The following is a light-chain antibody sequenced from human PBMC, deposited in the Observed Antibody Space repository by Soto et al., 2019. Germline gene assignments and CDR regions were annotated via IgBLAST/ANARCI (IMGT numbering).Light chain of an antibody. CDR3: QQYSSSRT. CDR1: QSVSSNH. Sequence: EIVLTQSPCTLSLSPGERATLSCRASQSVSSNHLAWYQQKPGQAPSLLIYGGSSRATGIPVRLSGSGSETDFTLTITRLEPEDFAVYYCQQYSSSRTFGQGTKVDIK. V-gene: IGKV3-20*01. J-gene: IGKJ1*01. CDR2: GGS.